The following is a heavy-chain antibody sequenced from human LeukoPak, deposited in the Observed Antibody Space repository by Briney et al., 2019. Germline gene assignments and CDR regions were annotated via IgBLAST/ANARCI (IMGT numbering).Heavy chain of an antibody. CDR3: ARRDLYGDFDY. CDR1: GGSISSYY. V-gene: IGHV4-59*01. D-gene: IGHD4-17*01. Sequence: SETLSPTCTVSGGSISSYYWSWIRQPPGKGLEWIGHIYYSGSTNYNPSLKSRVTISVDTSKNQFSLKLSSVTAADTAVYYCARRDLYGDFDYWGQGTLVTVSS. CDR2: IYYSGST. J-gene: IGHJ4*02.